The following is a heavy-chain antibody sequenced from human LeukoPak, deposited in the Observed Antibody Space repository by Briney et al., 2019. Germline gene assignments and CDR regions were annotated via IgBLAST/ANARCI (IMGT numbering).Heavy chain of an antibody. CDR2: IIPIFGTP. V-gene: IGHV1-69*05. CDR1: GYTFTSYG. D-gene: IGHD2-2*02. J-gene: IGHJ6*03. Sequence: SVKVSCKASGYTFTSYGISWVRQAPGQGLEWMGVIIPIFGTPNYAQKFQGRVTITTDESTSTAYMELSSLRSEDTAVYYCARGHRYCSSTSCYKPYYYMDVWGKGTTVTVSS. CDR3: ARGHRYCSSTSCYKPYYYMDV.